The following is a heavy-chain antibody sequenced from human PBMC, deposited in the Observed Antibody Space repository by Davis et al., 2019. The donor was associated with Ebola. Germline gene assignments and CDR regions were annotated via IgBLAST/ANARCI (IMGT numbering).Heavy chain of an antibody. J-gene: IGHJ6*02. D-gene: IGHD3-10*01. V-gene: IGHV1-8*01. CDR2: MNPNSGNT. CDR3: AKDRGNYHYCGMDV. CDR1: AYTFTSYD. Sequence: ASVKVSCKASAYTFTSYDINWVRQAIGQGLEWMGWMNPNSGNTGYAQKFQGRVTMTRNTSISTAYMELSSLRSEDTAVYYCAKDRGNYHYCGMDVWGQGTTVTVSS.